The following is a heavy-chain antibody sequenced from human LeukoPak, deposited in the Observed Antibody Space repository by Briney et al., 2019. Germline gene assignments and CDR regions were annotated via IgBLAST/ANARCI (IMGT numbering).Heavy chain of an antibody. Sequence: GGSLRLSCAASGFTFSTYSMNWVRQAPGKGLEWVSSISSSSSYIYYADSVKGRFTISRDNAKNSLYLQMNSLRAEDTAVYYWATPLKTTVTTIGYWRQVPLVTV. V-gene: IGHV3-21*01. D-gene: IGHD4-17*01. CDR2: ISSSSSYI. CDR3: ATPLKTTVTTIGY. J-gene: IGHJ4*02. CDR1: GFTFSTYS.